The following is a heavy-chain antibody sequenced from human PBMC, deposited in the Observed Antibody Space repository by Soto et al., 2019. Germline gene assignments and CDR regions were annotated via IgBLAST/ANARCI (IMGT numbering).Heavy chain of an antibody. V-gene: IGHV3-74*01. CDR2: INSDGSST. CDR3: GSTYYNPSLKSQVTISVDTSKNQFSLKLSSVTAADTAVYYCARVGVYGSGSPYGVPDYYYYYMDV. Sequence: GGSLRLSCAASGFTFGSYWMHWVRQAPGKGLVWVSRINSDGSSTSYADSVKGRFTISRDNAKNTLYLQMNSLRAEDTAVYYSGSTYYNPSLKSQVTISVDTSKNQFSLKLSSVTAADTAVYYCARVGVYGSGSPYGVPDYYYYYMDVWGKGTTVTVSS. D-gene: IGHD2-21*02. CDR1: GFTFGSYW. J-gene: IGHJ6*03.